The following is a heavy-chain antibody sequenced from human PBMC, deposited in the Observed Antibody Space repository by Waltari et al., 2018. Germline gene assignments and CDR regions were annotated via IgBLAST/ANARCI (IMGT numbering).Heavy chain of an antibody. V-gene: IGHV3-23*01. Sequence: EVQLLESGGGVVQHGGSLRLSCAASGFTFSSYAMSWVRQATGQGPEWVSAISGSGGSTYYAASVKGRFTISRYNSKNTLYLQMNSLRAEDTAVYYCAKDPNEPREPPYDYWGQGTLVTVSS. J-gene: IGHJ4*02. D-gene: IGHD1-1*01. CDR3: AKDPNEPREPPYDY. CDR1: GFTFSSYA. CDR2: ISGSGGST.